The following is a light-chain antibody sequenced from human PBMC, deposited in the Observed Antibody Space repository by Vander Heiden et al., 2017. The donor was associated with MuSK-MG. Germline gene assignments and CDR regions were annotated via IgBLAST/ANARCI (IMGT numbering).Light chain of an antibody. Sequence: DIQMTQSPSTLSASVGDRVTITCRASRSIGSLLAWYQHKPGKAPNLLIYEASILQSGVPSRFSGSASGTEFTLTISSLQPDDFATYFCQQYDTRSPVTFGQGTRLEIK. J-gene: IGKJ5*01. CDR1: RSIGSL. V-gene: IGKV1-5*03. CDR2: EAS. CDR3: QQYDTRSPVT.